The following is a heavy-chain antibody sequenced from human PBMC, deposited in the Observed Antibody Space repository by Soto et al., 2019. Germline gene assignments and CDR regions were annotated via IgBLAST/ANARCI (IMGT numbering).Heavy chain of an antibody. CDR3: ANRQGGPVDTAMVSS. D-gene: IGHD5-18*01. Sequence: AAVNVSCKASVYTFTSYEINLVRQATGQGLEWMGWMNPNSGNTGYAQKFQGRVTMTRNTSIITAYMELSSLRSEDTAVYYCANRQGGPVDTAMVSSWGQGTLVTVSS. CDR1: VYTFTSYE. J-gene: IGHJ5*02. V-gene: IGHV1-8*01. CDR2: MNPNSGNT.